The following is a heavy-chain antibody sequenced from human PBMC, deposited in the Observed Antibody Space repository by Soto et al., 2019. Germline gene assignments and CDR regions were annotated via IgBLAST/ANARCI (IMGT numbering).Heavy chain of an antibody. CDR1: GYTFTGYY. J-gene: IGHJ6*02. D-gene: IGHD6-6*01. V-gene: IGHV1-2*04. CDR2: INPNSGGT. Sequence: ASVKVSCKASGYTFTGYYMHWVRQAPGQGLEWMGWINPNSGGTNYAQKFQGWVTMTRDTSISTAYMELSRLRSDDTAVYYCARTMYSSSSHYCYYYYGMDVWGQGTTVTVSS. CDR3: ARTMYSSSSHYCYYYYGMDV.